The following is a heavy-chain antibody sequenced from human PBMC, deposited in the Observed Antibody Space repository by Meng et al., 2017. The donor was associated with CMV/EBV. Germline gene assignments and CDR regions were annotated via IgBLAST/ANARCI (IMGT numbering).Heavy chain of an antibody. Sequence: GGSLRLYCAASGFTFSNAWMSWVRQAPGKGLEWVGRIKSKTDGGTTDYAAPVKGRFTISRDDSKNTLYLQMNSLKTEDTAVYYCTTDLYYYDSSGYFVRSPMYYFDYWGQGTLVTVSS. CDR3: TTDLYYYDSSGYFVRSPMYYFDY. V-gene: IGHV3-15*01. D-gene: IGHD3-22*01. J-gene: IGHJ4*02. CDR2: IKSKTDGGTT. CDR1: GFTFSNAW.